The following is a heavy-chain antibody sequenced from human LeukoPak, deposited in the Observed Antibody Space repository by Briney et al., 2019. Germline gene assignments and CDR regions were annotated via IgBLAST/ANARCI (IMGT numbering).Heavy chain of an antibody. Sequence: ASVKVSCKASGYTFTGYHIHWVRQAPGQGLEWMGRINPYSGDTNFAQKFQGRVTTTRDTSITTAYMDLSSLTPDDTAVYFCARDQGSLTRSWYTGYWGQGTQVTVSS. CDR3: ARDQGSLTRSWYTGY. J-gene: IGHJ4*02. V-gene: IGHV1-2*06. D-gene: IGHD6-13*01. CDR1: GYTFTGYH. CDR2: INPYSGDT.